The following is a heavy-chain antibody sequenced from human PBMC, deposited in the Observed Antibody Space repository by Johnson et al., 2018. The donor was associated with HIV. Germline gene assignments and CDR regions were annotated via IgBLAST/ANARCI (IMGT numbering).Heavy chain of an antibody. CDR3: ARAAAARSSGHDAFDI. D-gene: IGHD6-6*01. CDR1: GFTFSSYA. J-gene: IGHJ3*02. V-gene: IGHV3-23*04. CDR2: ISGSGGST. Sequence: MQLVESGGGLVQPGGSLRLSCAASGFTFSSYAMSWVRQAPGKGLEWVSAISGSGGSTYYADSVKGRFTISRDNSKNTLYLQMNSLRAEDTAVYYCARAAAARSSGHDAFDIWGQGTMVTVSS.